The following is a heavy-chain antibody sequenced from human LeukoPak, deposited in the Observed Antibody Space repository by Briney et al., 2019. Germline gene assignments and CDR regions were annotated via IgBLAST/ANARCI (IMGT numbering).Heavy chain of an antibody. D-gene: IGHD1-1*01. CDR2: ISGRGGST. CDR1: GSTFSSYA. J-gene: IGHJ4*02. Sequence: GGSLRLSCAASGSTFSSYAMSWVRQAPGKGLEWVSAISGRGGSTYYADSVKGRFTISRDNSKNTLYLQMNSLRAEDTAVYYCAKATYNWNDHTFDYWGQGTLVTVSS. CDR3: AKATYNWNDHTFDY. V-gene: IGHV3-23*01.